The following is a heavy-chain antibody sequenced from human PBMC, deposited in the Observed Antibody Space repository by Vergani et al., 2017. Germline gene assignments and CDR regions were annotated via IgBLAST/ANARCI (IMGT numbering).Heavy chain of an antibody. V-gene: IGHV1-69*01. J-gene: IGHJ4*02. Sequence: QVQLVQSGAEVKKPGSSVKVSCKASGGTFSSYAISWVRQAPGQGLEWMGGIIPIFGTANYAQKFQGRVTITADESTSTAYMELSSLRSEDTAVYYCASWGFGVQNYYDSSGYYYWGQGTLVTVSS. D-gene: IGHD3-22*01. CDR2: IIPIFGTA. CDR1: GGTFSSYA. CDR3: ASWGFGVQNYYDSSGYYY.